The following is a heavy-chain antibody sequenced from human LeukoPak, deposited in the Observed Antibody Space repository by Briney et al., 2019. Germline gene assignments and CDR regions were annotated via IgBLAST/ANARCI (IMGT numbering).Heavy chain of an antibody. D-gene: IGHD6-25*01. CDR2: INHSGST. J-gene: IGHJ4*02. CDR1: GGSFSGYY. V-gene: IGHV4-34*01. Sequence: PSETLSLTCAVYGGSFSGYYWSWIRQPPGKGLEWIGEINHSGSTNYNPSLKSRVTISVDTSKNQFSLKLSSVTAADTAVYYCARESSGVFDYWGQGTLVSVSS. CDR3: ARESSGVFDY.